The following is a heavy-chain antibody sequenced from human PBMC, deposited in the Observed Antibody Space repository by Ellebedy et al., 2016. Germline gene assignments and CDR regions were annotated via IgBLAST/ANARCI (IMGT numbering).Heavy chain of an antibody. J-gene: IGHJ4*02. V-gene: IGHV1-69*04. Sequence: SVKVSXXASGGTFSSYAISWVRQAPGQGLEWMGRIIPILGIANYAQKFQGRVTMTEDTSTDTAYMELSSLRSEDTAVYYCATDMGNYGDYVLDYWGQGTLVTVSS. D-gene: IGHD4-17*01. CDR3: ATDMGNYGDYVLDY. CDR1: GGTFSSYA. CDR2: IIPILGIA.